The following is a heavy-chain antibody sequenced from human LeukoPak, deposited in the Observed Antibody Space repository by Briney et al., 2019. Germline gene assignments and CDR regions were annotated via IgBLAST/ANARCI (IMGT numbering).Heavy chain of an antibody. CDR2: ISGSGGST. Sequence: QSGGSLRLSCAASGFTFSSYAMSWVRQAPGKGLEWVSAISGSGGSTYNADSVKGRFTISRDNSKNTLYLQMNSLRAEDTAVYYCAKAGYSYGPVDVWGKGTTVTVSS. CDR3: AKAGYSYGPVDV. D-gene: IGHD5-18*01. V-gene: IGHV3-23*01. J-gene: IGHJ6*04. CDR1: GFTFSSYA.